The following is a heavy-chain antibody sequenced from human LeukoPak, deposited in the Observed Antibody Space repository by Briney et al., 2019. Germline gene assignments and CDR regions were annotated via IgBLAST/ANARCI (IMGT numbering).Heavy chain of an antibody. CDR2: ISWNSGSI. Sequence: GGSLRLSCAASGFTFDDYAMHWVRQAPGKGLEWVSGISWNSGSIGYADSVKGRFTISRDNAKNSLYLQMNSLRAEDTAVYYCARGIAAAGWGQGTLVTVSS. J-gene: IGHJ4*02. CDR3: ARGIAAAG. V-gene: IGHV3-9*01. D-gene: IGHD6-13*01. CDR1: GFTFDDYA.